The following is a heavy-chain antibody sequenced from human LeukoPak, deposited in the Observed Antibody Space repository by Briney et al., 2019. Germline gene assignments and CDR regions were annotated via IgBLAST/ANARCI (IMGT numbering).Heavy chain of an antibody. Sequence: GRSLRLSCAASGFTFNTYALHWVRQAPGKGLEWAAVISYDGSNKYYADSVKGRFTISRDNSKNMLYLQMNNLRTEDTALFYCARDIKQWLLPRGPSDYWGQGTLVNVSS. D-gene: IGHD6-19*01. J-gene: IGHJ4*02. CDR1: GFTFNTYA. CDR2: ISYDGSNK. CDR3: ARDIKQWLLPRGPSDY. V-gene: IGHV3-30*04.